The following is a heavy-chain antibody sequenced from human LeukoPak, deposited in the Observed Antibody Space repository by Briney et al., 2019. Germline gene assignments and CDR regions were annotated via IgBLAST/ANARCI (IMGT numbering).Heavy chain of an antibody. CDR2: IYYSGST. V-gene: IGHV4-59*01. Sequence: SETLSLTCTVSGGSISSYYWSWIRQPPGKGLEWIGYIYYSGSTNYYPSLKRRVTISVGTSRNQCCLKLSSVPAADTAVYYCARGSYDFWSGYPKYYFDYWGQGTLVTVSS. CDR1: GGSISSYY. CDR3: ARGSYDFWSGYPKYYFDY. J-gene: IGHJ4*02. D-gene: IGHD3-3*01.